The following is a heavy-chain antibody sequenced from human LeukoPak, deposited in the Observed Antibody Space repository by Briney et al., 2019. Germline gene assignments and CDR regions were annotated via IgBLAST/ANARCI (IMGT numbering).Heavy chain of an antibody. CDR3: ARGLAYYYDSSAYFLDF. Sequence: PGGSLRLSCAASGFTFSTYGMHWVRQAPGKGLEWVAFIRFDGRNIYYADSVKGRFTISRDNSKNTLHLQMNSLRPEDTAVYYCARGLAYYYDSSAYFLDFWGQGTLVTVSS. V-gene: IGHV3-30*02. CDR2: IRFDGRNI. CDR1: GFTFSTYG. D-gene: IGHD3-22*01. J-gene: IGHJ4*02.